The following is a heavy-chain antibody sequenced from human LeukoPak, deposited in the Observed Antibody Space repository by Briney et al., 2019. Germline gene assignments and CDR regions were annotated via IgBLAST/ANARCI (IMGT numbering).Heavy chain of an antibody. Sequence: SETLSLTCADSGYSISSGYYWGWIRQPPGKGLEWIGSIYHSGSTYYNPSLKSRVTISVDTSKNQFSLKLSSVTAADTAVYYCARQGGGAFDIWGQGTMVTVSS. CDR1: GYSISSGYY. D-gene: IGHD3-16*01. CDR2: IYHSGST. J-gene: IGHJ3*02. CDR3: ARQGGGAFDI. V-gene: IGHV4-38-2*01.